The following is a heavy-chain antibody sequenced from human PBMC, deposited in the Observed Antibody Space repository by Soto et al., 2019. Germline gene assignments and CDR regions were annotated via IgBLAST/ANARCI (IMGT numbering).Heavy chain of an antibody. CDR1: GFSLSTSGVG. D-gene: IGHD3-9*01. CDR2: IYWDDDK. V-gene: IGHV2-5*02. J-gene: IGHJ6*02. CDR3: AHTVYDILTGYSMDV. Sequence: QITLKESGPTLVKPTQTLTLTCTFSGFSLSTSGVGVGWIRQPPGKALEWLALIYWDDDKRYSPSLKSRLTIXXDXSXTQVVLTMTNMDPVDTATYYCAHTVYDILTGYSMDVWGQGTTVTVSS.